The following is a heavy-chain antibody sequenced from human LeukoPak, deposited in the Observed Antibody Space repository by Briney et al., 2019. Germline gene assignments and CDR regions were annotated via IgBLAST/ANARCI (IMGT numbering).Heavy chain of an antibody. CDR3: ARDYYDSSGYSIDH. CDR1: GFTFGSYW. J-gene: IGHJ4*02. D-gene: IGHD3-22*01. V-gene: IGHV3-7*01. Sequence: GGSLRLSCAASGFTFGSYWMNWVRQAPGKGLEWVANIKVDGSDTYYADSVKGRFTISRDDAKNSLYLQMNSLRDEDTAVYYCARDYYDSSGYSIDHWGQGTLVTVSS. CDR2: IKVDGSDT.